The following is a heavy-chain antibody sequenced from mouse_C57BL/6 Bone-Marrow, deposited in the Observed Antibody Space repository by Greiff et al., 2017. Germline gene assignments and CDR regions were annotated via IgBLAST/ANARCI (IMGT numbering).Heavy chain of an antibody. CDR2: INPDSSTI. CDR1: GIDFSRYW. V-gene: IGHV4-1*01. J-gene: IGHJ4*01. Sequence: EVKLLESGGGLVQPGGSLKLSCAASGIDFSRYWMSWVRRAPGKGLEWIGEINPDSSTINYAPSLKDKFIISRDNAKNTLYLQMSKVRSEDTALYYCARRGITALYYYAMDYWGQGTSVTVSS. D-gene: IGHD2-4*01. CDR3: ARRGITALYYYAMDY.